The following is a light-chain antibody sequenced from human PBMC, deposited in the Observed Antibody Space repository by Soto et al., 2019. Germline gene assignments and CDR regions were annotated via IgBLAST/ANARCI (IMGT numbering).Light chain of an antibody. CDR3: NSYTSSSTHYV. V-gene: IGLV2-14*01. J-gene: IGLJ1*01. CDR2: EVT. CDR1: SSDVGGYNY. Sequence: QSALTQPASVSGSPGQSITISCTGTSSDVGGYNYVSWYQQHPGKAPKLLIYEVTNRPSGVSHRFSGSKSGNTASLTISGLLAEDEADYYCNSYTSSSTHYVFGTGTKVTVL.